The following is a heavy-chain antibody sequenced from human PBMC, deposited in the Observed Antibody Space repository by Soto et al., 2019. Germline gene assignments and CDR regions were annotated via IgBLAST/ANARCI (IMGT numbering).Heavy chain of an antibody. V-gene: IGHV4-59*01. CDR2: IYYSGST. CDR3: ARSIDP. Sequence: LSLTCTVSGGSISSYYWSWIRQPPGKGLEWIGYIYYSGSTNYNPSLKSRVTISVDTSKNQFSLKLSSVTAADTAVYYCARSIDPWGQRTLVTVSS. J-gene: IGHJ5*02. CDR1: GGSISSYY.